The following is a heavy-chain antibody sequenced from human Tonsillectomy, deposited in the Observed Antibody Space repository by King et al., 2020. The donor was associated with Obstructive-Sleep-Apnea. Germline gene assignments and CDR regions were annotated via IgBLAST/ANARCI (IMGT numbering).Heavy chain of an antibody. CDR3: SRRAPVAYYFDF. J-gene: IGHJ4*02. V-gene: IGHV3-23*04. CDR1: GFTFTSYA. Sequence: VQLVESGGGLVQPGGSLRLSCAASGFTFTSYAMSVVRQAPGKGLEWVSRISGSGGSTQYANSVKGRFTISRDNSKNTLYLQMNSLRVEDTAVYYCSRRAPVAYYFDFWGQGTLVTVSS. D-gene: IGHD2-2*01. CDR2: ISGSGGST.